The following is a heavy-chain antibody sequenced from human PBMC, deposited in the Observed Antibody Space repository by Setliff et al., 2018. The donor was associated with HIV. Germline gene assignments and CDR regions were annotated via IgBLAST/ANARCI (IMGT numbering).Heavy chain of an antibody. CDR1: AYSINSDYY. D-gene: IGHD2-21*01. J-gene: IGHJ6*03. V-gene: IGHV4-59*01. Sequence: SETLSLTCTVSAYSINSDYYWSWIRQPPGKGLEWIGYIYYSGSTNYNPSLKSRVTISVDTSKNQFSLKLSSVTAADTAVYYCARDNRVMALNYYYYYMDVWGKGTTVTV. CDR3: ARDNRVMALNYYYYYMDV. CDR2: IYYSGST.